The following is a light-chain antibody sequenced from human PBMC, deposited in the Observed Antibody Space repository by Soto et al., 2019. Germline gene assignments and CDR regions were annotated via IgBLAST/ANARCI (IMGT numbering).Light chain of an antibody. CDR2: DVS. CDR3: CSYAGSYKGYV. Sequence: QSVLTQPRSVSGSPGQSVTISCTGTSSDVGGYNYVSWYQQHPGKAPKLMIYDVSKRPSGVLDRFSGSKSGNTASLTISGLQAEDEADYYCCSYAGSYKGYVFGTGTKVTVL. CDR1: SSDVGGYNY. V-gene: IGLV2-11*01. J-gene: IGLJ1*01.